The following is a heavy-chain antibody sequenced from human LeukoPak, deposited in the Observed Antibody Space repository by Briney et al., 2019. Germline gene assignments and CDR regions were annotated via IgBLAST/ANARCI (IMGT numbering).Heavy chain of an antibody. V-gene: IGHV3-66*01. Sequence: GGSLRLSCAASGFTVSSNYMSWVRQAPGKGLEWVSIIYGGGSTEFADSVKGRFTISRDNSKNTVYLQMNSLRAEDTAVYFCARDRLTNDAFDIWGQGTMVTVSS. D-gene: IGHD2-8*01. J-gene: IGHJ3*02. CDR3: ARDRLTNDAFDI. CDR2: IYGGGST. CDR1: GFTVSSNY.